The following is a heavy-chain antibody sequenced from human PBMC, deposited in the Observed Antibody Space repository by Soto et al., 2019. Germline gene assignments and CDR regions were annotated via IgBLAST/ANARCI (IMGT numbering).Heavy chain of an antibody. D-gene: IGHD6-13*01. CDR2: ISASGGVT. CDR3: ARVDDSGIAAGTFDY. Sequence: GASVKVSCKASGYTFTKFHIHWVRQAPGQGLEWMGRISASGGVTRDAQRFQGRITMTTDTSTSTAYMELRGLRSDDTAVYYCARVDDSGIAAGTFDYWGQGTLVTVS. V-gene: IGHV1-46*01. CDR1: GYTFTKFH. J-gene: IGHJ4*02.